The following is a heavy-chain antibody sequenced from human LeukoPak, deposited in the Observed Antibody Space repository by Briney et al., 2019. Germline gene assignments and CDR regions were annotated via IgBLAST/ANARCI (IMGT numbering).Heavy chain of an antibody. D-gene: IGHD3-9*01. CDR2: IDTSSIYI. CDR3: ARGPYKDILTANEY. V-gene: IGHV3-21*01. J-gene: IGHJ4*02. Sequence: GGSLRLSCAASGFTFSSYSMKWVRQAPGKGLEWVSSIDTSSIYIYYADSVKGRFTISRDNAKSSLYLQMNGLRAEDTAVYYCARGPYKDILTANEYWGQGTLVTVSS. CDR1: GFTFSSYS.